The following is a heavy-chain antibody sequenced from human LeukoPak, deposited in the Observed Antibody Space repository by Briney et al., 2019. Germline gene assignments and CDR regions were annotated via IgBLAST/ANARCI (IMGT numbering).Heavy chain of an antibody. CDR2: IWYDGGNK. CDR3: ARDRLYYYDSSGTFDY. Sequence: GGSLRLSCAASGFTFSSYGMHWVRQAPGKGLEWVAVIWYDGGNKYYADSVKGRFTISRDNSKNTLYLQMSSLRAEDTAVYYCARDRLYYYDSSGTFDYWGQGTLVTVSS. V-gene: IGHV3-33*01. CDR1: GFTFSSYG. J-gene: IGHJ4*02. D-gene: IGHD3-22*01.